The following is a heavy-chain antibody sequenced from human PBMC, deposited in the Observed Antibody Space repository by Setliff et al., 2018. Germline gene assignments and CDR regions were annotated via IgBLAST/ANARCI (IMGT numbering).Heavy chain of an antibody. D-gene: IGHD3-22*01. CDR3: ARIVVVISHPHYYYYYGMDV. J-gene: IGHJ6*02. V-gene: IGHV1-46*01. Sequence: ASVKVSCKASGYTFTSYYMHWVRQAPGQGLEWMGIINPSGGSTSYAQKFQGRVTMTRDTSTSTAYMELSSLRSEDTAVYYCARIVVVISHPHYYYYYGMDVWGQGTTVTVSS. CDR1: GYTFTSYY. CDR2: INPSGGST.